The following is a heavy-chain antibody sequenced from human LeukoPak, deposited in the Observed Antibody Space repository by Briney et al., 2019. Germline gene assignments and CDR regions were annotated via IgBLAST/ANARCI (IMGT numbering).Heavy chain of an antibody. CDR3: ARRRGQGSGSYFHYYYYGMDV. CDR2: INHSGTT. J-gene: IGHJ6*02. D-gene: IGHD3-10*01. V-gene: IGHV4-34*01. CDR1: GGSFSGYY. Sequence: SETLSLTCAVYGGSFSGYYWNWIRQPPGEGLEWIGEINHSGTTNYNPSLKSRVTISIDTSKNQFSLKLSSVTAADTAVYSCARRRGQGSGSYFHYYYYGMDVWGQGTTVTVPS.